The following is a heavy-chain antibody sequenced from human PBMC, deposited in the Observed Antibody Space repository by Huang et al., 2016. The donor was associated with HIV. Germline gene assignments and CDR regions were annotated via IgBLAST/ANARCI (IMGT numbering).Heavy chain of an antibody. V-gene: IGHV4-39*01. Sequence: QLQLQGSGPGLVKPSETLSLTCTVSGGSITSSSYYWGWIRQPPGKGLEWVGSIYSSGSTDYNPSLKSRVTVSVDTSKNQCSLKLSSVTAADTAVYYCARHFSYYDSSGYTPWDAFDIWGQGTMVTVSS. J-gene: IGHJ3*02. D-gene: IGHD3-22*01. CDR2: IYSSGST. CDR3: ARHFSYYDSSGYTPWDAFDI. CDR1: GGSITSSSYY.